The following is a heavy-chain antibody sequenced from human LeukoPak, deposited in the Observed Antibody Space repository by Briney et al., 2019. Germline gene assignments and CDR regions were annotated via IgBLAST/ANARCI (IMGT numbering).Heavy chain of an antibody. CDR1: GDSVSSNSAA. V-gene: IGHV6-1*01. D-gene: IGHD3-9*01. Sequence: SQTLSLTCAISGDSVSSNSAAWNWIRQSPSRGLEWLGRTYYRSKWYNDYAVSVKSRITINPDTSKNQFSLQLNSVTPEDTAVYYCAREFPPYDILTGYYIGYFDYWGQGTLVTVSS. CDR2: TYYRSKWYN. J-gene: IGHJ4*02. CDR3: AREFPPYDILTGYYIGYFDY.